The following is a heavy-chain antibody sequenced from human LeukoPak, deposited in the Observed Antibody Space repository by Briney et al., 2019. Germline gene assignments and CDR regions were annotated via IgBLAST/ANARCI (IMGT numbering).Heavy chain of an antibody. D-gene: IGHD5-18*01. CDR3: ASDGYSYGSDLRGH. V-gene: IGHV3-7*03. J-gene: IGHJ4*02. CDR2: IKEDGSEK. CDR1: GFTFSSYW. Sequence: PGGSLRLSCAASGFTFSSYWMSWVRQAPGKGLEWVANIKEDGSEKYYVDSVKGRLTISRDNAKNSLHLQMNSLRAEDTAVYYCASDGYSYGSDLRGHWGQGTLVTVSS.